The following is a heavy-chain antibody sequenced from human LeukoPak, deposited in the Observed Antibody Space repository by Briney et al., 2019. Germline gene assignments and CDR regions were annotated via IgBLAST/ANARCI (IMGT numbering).Heavy chain of an antibody. Sequence: SETLSLTCTVSGGSITSGGYYWSWIRQPPGKGLEWIGEINHSGSTNYNPSLKSRVTISVDTSKNQFSLKLSSVTAADTAVYYCARHRRRHDYSNSCWGQGTLVTVSS. CDR3: ARHRRRHDYSNSC. CDR1: GGSITSGGYY. D-gene: IGHD4-11*01. V-gene: IGHV4-39*01. CDR2: INHSGST. J-gene: IGHJ4*02.